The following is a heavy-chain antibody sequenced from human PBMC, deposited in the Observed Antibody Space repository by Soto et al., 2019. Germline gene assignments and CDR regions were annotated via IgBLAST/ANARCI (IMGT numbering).Heavy chain of an antibody. CDR1: GGSFSGYY. CDR3: AIVGGAPVAFQWFDP. CDR2: INHSGST. Sequence: SETLSLTCAVYGGSFSGYYWSWIRQPPGKGLEWIGEINHSGSTNYNPSLKSRVTISVDTSKNQFSLKLISVTAADTAVYYCAIVGGAPVAFQWFDPWGQGTLVTVSS. V-gene: IGHV4-34*01. J-gene: IGHJ5*02. D-gene: IGHD3-16*01.